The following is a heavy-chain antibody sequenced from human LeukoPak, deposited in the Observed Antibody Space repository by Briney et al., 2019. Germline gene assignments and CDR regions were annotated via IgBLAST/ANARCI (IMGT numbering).Heavy chain of an antibody. CDR1: GFKFSSYS. D-gene: IGHD3-10*02. CDR2: ISSSSSYI. J-gene: IGHJ4*02. Sequence: GGSLRLSCAASGFKFSSYSMKWVRQAPGKGLEWVSFISSSSSYIYYADSLKGRFTISRDNAKNSLYLQMNSLRVEDTAVYYCARGTMFPYYFDYWGQGTLVTVSS. V-gene: IGHV3-21*01. CDR3: ARGTMFPYYFDY.